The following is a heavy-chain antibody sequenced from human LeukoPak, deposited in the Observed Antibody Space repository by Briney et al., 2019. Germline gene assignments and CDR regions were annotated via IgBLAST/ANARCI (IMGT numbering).Heavy chain of an antibody. Sequence: SDTLSLTCAVSGRSISSRNWWSRVRQPPGKGLEWIGEIYHSGSTKYNPSLKSRVTISVYKSKNQFSLKLCSVTAADTAVYYWARGHSSGGSCVEYWGQGTLVTVS. CDR2: IYHSGST. V-gene: IGHV4-4*02. J-gene: IGHJ4*02. D-gene: IGHD2-15*01. CDR3: ARGHSSGGSCVEY. CDR1: GRSISSRNW.